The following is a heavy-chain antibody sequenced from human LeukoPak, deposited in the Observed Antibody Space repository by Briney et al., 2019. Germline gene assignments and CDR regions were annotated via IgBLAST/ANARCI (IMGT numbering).Heavy chain of an antibody. CDR2: FDPEDGET. D-gene: IGHD3-16*01. Sequence: ASVKVSCKVSGDTLSKFSMHWVRQAPGKGLEWIGGFDPEDGETIYAQKFQGRVTMNEDTSTDTAYMELRSLRSDDTAVYYCSTDLLARGITSFEPWGQGILVTVSS. CDR3: STDLLARGITSFEP. CDR1: GDTLSKFS. J-gene: IGHJ5*02. V-gene: IGHV1-24*01.